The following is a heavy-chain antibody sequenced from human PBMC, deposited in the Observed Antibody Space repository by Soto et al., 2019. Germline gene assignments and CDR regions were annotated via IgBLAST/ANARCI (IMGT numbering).Heavy chain of an antibody. CDR3: AILGPYASGTYSFRRNRFDP. V-gene: IGHV3-53*01. CDR1: GFTVSTSQ. J-gene: IGHJ5*02. D-gene: IGHD3-10*01. CDR2: IFIGGTT. Sequence: GGSLRLSCAASGFTVSTSQMTWVRQAPGKGLEWVSVIFIGGTTQYAESVKGRFTISRDKSENTVVLQMNSVRAEDTAVYYFAILGPYASGTYSFRRNRFDPWGQGTQVPVSS.